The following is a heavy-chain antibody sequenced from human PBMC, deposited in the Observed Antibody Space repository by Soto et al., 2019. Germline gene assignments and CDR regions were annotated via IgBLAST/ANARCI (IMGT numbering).Heavy chain of an antibody. CDR3: AREYCSSTSCYDAFDI. V-gene: IGHV3-33*01. CDR2: IWYDGSNK. D-gene: IGHD2-2*01. CDR1: GFTFSSYG. J-gene: IGHJ3*02. Sequence: ESGGGVVQPGRSLRLSCAASGFTFSSYGMHWVRQAPGKGLEWVAVIWYDGSNKYYADSVKGRFTISRDNSKNTLYLQMNSLRAEDTAVYYCAREYCSSTSCYDAFDIWGQGTMVTVSS.